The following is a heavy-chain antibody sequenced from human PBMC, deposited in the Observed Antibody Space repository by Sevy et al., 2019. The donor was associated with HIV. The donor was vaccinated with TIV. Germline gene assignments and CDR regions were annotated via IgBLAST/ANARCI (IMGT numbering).Heavy chain of an antibody. D-gene: IGHD3-3*01. CDR2: ISGSGTRT. Sequence: GGSLRLSCAVSGFSFDSYGMTWVRQAPGKGLEWVSGISGSGTRTYYADSVKGRFIISRDNSKNTLYLQMNSLRAEDTAVYYCANHLESAFVDYWGQGTLVTVSS. V-gene: IGHV3-23*01. J-gene: IGHJ4*02. CDR1: GFSFDSYG. CDR3: ANHLESAFVDY.